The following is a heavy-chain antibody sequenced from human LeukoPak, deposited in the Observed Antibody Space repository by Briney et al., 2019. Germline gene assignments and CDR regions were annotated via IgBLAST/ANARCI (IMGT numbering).Heavy chain of an antibody. D-gene: IGHD3-10*01. CDR2: IYYSGST. J-gene: IGHJ5*02. CDR3: ARARYGSPPNWFDP. V-gene: IGHV4-39*07. Sequence: PSETLSLTCTVSGGSISSSSYYWGWIRQPPGKGLEWIGSIYYSGSTYYNPSLKSRVTISVDTSKNQFSLKLSSVTAADTAVYYCARARYGSPPNWFDPWGQGTLVTVSS. CDR1: GGSISSSSYY.